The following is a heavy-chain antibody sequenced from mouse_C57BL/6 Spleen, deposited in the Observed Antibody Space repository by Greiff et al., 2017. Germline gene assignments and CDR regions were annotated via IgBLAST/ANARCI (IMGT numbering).Heavy chain of an antibody. D-gene: IGHD4-1*01. CDR2: VHPNSGSN. CDR1: GYTFTSYW. Sequence: QVQLQQPGAELVKPGASVKLSCKASGYTFTSYWMHWVKQRPGQGLEWIGMVHPNSGSNNYNEKFKSKATLTVDKSSGTAYMQLSSLTSEDSAVYYCARLGREGFAYWGQGALVTVSA. CDR3: ARLGREGFAY. J-gene: IGHJ3*01. V-gene: IGHV1-64*01.